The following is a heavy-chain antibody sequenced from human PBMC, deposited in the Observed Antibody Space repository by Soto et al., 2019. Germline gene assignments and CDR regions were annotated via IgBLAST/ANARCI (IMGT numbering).Heavy chain of an antibody. V-gene: IGHV3-30*19. Sequence: QVQLVESGGGVVQPGTSLRLSCVGSGFTFRSYVIHWVRQAPGKGLEWVALTSYDGSNKYYDDSVKGRFTISRDNSRNTVDLQMDTLSLEDTALYYCARWGTTGGLDVGGQGTLVSVSS. J-gene: IGHJ4*02. CDR1: GFTFRSYV. D-gene: IGHD3-16*01. CDR3: ARWGTTGGLDV. CDR2: TSYDGSNK.